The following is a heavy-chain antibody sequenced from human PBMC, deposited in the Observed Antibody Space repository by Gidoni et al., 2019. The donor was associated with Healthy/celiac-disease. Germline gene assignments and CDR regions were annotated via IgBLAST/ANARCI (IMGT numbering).Heavy chain of an antibody. CDR3: EKVSTELLWFGELTGYFDY. V-gene: IGHV3-23*01. D-gene: IGHD3-10*01. Sequence: APGKGLEWVSAISGSGGSTYYADSVKGRFTISRDNSKNTLSLKMNSLRAEDTAVYYCEKVSTELLWFGELTGYFDYWGQGTLVTVSS. J-gene: IGHJ4*02. CDR2: ISGSGGST.